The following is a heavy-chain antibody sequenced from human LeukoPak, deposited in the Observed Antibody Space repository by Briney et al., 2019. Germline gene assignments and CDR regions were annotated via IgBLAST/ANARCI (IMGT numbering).Heavy chain of an antibody. V-gene: IGHV3-66*01. J-gene: IGHJ4*02. Sequence: GGSLRLSCAASGFTVSSNYMSWVRQAPGKGLEWVSVIYSGGSTYYADSVKGRFTISRDNSKNTLYLQMNSLRAGDTAVYYCARDPTVGYSYGYLFDYWGQGTLVTVSS. CDR2: IYSGGST. CDR3: ARDPTVGYSYGYLFDY. CDR1: GFTVSSNY. D-gene: IGHD5-18*01.